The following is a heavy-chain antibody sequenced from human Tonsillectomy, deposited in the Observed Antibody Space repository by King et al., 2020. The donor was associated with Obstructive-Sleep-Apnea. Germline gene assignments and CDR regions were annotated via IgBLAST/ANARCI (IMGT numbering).Heavy chain of an antibody. Sequence: EVQLVESGGGLVQPGGSLRLSCAASGFTFSSYAMSWVRQAPGKGLEWASAISGSVGSTYYADSVKGRFTVSRDNSKNTPFLQMNSLRAEDTAIYYCARDRLHSSSSVGWPPFDYWGQGTLVTVSS. CDR3: ARDRLHSSSSVGWPPFDY. CDR2: ISGSVGST. D-gene: IGHD6-6*01. CDR1: GFTFSSYA. J-gene: IGHJ4*02. V-gene: IGHV3-23*04.